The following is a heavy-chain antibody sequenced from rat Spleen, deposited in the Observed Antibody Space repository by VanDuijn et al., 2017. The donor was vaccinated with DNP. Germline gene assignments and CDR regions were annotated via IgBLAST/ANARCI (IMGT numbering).Heavy chain of an antibody. CDR3: TREREPSNNPYYFDY. CDR1: GLSLTSNS. J-gene: IGHJ2*01. CDR2: IWSNGGT. V-gene: IGHV2-47*01. D-gene: IGHD1-10*01. Sequence: QVQLKESGPGLVQPSQTLSLTCTVSGLSLTSNSVSWIRQPPGKGLEWLGVIWSNGGTDYNSAIKSRLSIRRDTSKSQVFLGMNRLQAEDTAIYFCTREREPSNNPYYFDYWGQGVMVTVSS.